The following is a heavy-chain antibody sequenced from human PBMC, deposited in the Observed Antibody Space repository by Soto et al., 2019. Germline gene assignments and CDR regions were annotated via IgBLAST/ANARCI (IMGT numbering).Heavy chain of an antibody. D-gene: IGHD6-6*01. V-gene: IGHV4-34*01. J-gene: IGHJ6*04. CDR2: INHSGST. Sequence: XETLSLTCADYGVSLSGYYWGWIRQPPGKGLEWIGEINHSGSTNYNPALKSRVTISVDTSKNQFSLKLSSVTAADTAVYYCARAISSSSRRYYYYYGMDFWGEGTTVTVPS. CDR3: ARAISSSSRRYYYYYGMDF. CDR1: GVSLSGYY.